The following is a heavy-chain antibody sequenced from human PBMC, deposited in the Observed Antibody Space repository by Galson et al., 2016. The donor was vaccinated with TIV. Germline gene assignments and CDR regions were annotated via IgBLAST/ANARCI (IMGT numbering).Heavy chain of an antibody. V-gene: IGHV3-21*01. CDR3: ASSSSYHHLVNWFDP. CDR2: VSPGSSYI. J-gene: IGHJ5*02. CDR1: GFTFSDYT. D-gene: IGHD3-16*02. Sequence: SLRLSCAASGFTFSDYTMTWVRRAPGKGPEWVSSVSPGSSYIYYADSVKGRFTVSRDNAKNSLFLQMNSLRAEDTAMYYCASSSSYHHLVNWFDPWGQGTLLTVSS.